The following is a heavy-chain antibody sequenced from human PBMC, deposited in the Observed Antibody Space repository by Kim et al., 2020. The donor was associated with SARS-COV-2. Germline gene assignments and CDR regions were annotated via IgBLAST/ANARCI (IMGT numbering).Heavy chain of an antibody. CDR1: GFTFSSYA. CDR2: ISGSGGST. J-gene: IGHJ4*02. D-gene: IGHD6-6*01. V-gene: IGHV3-23*01. Sequence: GGSLRLSCAASGFTFSSYAMSWVRQAPGQGMEWVSAISGSGGSTSYADSVKGRFTISRDNSTNTLYLQMNSLRAEDTAVYYCSTDLSALSNWGQGALGTV. CDR3: STDLSALSN.